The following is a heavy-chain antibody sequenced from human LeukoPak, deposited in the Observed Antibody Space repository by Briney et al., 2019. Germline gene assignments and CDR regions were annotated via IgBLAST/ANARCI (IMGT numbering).Heavy chain of an antibody. D-gene: IGHD2-21*01. CDR1: GFTFSSYA. Sequence: GGSLRLSCAASGFTFSSYAMSWVRQAPGKGLEWVSVIYSGGSTYYADSVKGRFTISRDNSKNTLYLQMNSLRAEDTAVYYCATLWLPTFDYWGQGTLVTVSS. CDR2: IYSGGST. V-gene: IGHV3-66*01. J-gene: IGHJ4*02. CDR3: ATLWLPTFDY.